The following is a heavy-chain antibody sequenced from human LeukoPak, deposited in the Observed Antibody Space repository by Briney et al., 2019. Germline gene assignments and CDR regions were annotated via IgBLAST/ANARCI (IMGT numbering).Heavy chain of an antibody. V-gene: IGHV4-4*07. Sequence: PSETLSLTCTVSGGSISSYYWSWIRQPAGKGLEWIGRIYTSGSTNYNPSLKSRVTMSVDTSKNQFSLKLSSVTAADTAVYYCAIGYCSSTSCYGLFDYWGQGTLVTVSS. J-gene: IGHJ4*02. CDR3: AIGYCSSTSCYGLFDY. CDR1: GGSISSYY. CDR2: IYTSGST. D-gene: IGHD2-2*03.